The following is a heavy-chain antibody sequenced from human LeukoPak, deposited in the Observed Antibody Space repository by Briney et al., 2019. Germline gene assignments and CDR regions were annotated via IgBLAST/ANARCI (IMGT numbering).Heavy chain of an antibody. V-gene: IGHV1-58*01. CDR1: GFTFTCSA. CDR3: AADLTAAGTGDGY. D-gene: IGHD6-13*01. Sequence: SVKVSCKASGFTFTCSAVQWVRQARGQRLEWIGWIVVGSGNTNYAQKFQERVTITRDMSTSTAYMELSSLRSEDTAVYYCAADLTAAGTGDGYWGQGTLVTVSS. CDR2: IVVGSGNT. J-gene: IGHJ4*02.